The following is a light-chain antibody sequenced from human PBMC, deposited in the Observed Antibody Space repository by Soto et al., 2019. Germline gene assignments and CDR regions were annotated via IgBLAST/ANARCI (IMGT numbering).Light chain of an antibody. V-gene: IGKV3-20*01. CDR1: QSVSSNY. J-gene: IGKJ3*01. CDR3: QQYGRSPFT. CDR2: GAS. Sequence: EIVMTQSPGTLSLSPGETATLSCRASQSVSSNYVAWFHQKPGQAPRLLIYGASSRPTGVPERFSASGSGTDFTLTISRLEPEDFAVYYCQQYGRSPFTFGPGTKVDIK.